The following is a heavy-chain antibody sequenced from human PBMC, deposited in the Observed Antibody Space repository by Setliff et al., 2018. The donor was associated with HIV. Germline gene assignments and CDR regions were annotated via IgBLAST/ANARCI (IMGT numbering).Heavy chain of an antibody. CDR1: GYTFTGYY. Sequence: GASVKVSCKASGYTFTGYYMHWVRQAPAQGLEWMGIINPSGGSTGYAQKFQGRVTMTRDTSISTAYMELTRLRSDDTAVYYCATKLYCTNGVCLDAFDIWGKAQWSPSPQ. J-gene: IGHJ3*02. D-gene: IGHD2-8*01. CDR2: INPSGGST. V-gene: IGHV1-46*01. CDR3: ATKLYCTNGVCLDAFDI.